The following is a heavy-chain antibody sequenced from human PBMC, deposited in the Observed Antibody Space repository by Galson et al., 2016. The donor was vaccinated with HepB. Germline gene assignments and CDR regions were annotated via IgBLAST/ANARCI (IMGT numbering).Heavy chain of an antibody. CDR2: IYSSEDT. J-gene: IGHJ6*03. Sequence: SETLSLTCTVSGGSISRSSYFWGWIRQPPGKGLEWIGSIYSSEDTYYNPSLKSRVTISVDTPKNQFSLRLDSVTAADTGLYYCATGIVVAGKYYYHYMDVWGKGTTVTVSS. CDR1: GGSISRSSYF. D-gene: IGHD6-19*01. V-gene: IGHV4-39*01. CDR3: ATGIVVAGKYYYHYMDV.